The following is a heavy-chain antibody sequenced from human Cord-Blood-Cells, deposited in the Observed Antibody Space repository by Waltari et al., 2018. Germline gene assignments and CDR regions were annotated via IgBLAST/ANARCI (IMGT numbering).Heavy chain of an antibody. D-gene: IGHD3-10*01. V-gene: IGHV3-23*01. CDR2: ISGSGGST. CDR3: AKARFGELSDAFDI. J-gene: IGHJ3*02. CDR1: GFPFRSYP. Sequence: EVQLLESGGGLVQPGGSLRLSCAASGFPFRSYPIRWFRQPPGKGLEWVAAISGSGGSTYYADSVKGRFTISRDNSKNTLYLQMNSLRAEDTAVYYCAKARFGELSDAFDIWGQGTMVTVSS.